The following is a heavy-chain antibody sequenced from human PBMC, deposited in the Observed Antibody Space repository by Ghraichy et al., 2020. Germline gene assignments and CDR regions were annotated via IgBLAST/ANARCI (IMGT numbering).Heavy chain of an antibody. Sequence: GGSLRLSCAASGFTFSSYAMSWVRQAPGKGLEWVSAISGSGGSTYYADSVKGRFTISRDNSKNTLYLQMNSLRAEDTAVYYCAKVGVAAAGIAGSSWFDPWGQGTLVTVSS. J-gene: IGHJ5*02. V-gene: IGHV3-23*01. CDR3: AKVGVAAAGIAGSSWFDP. CDR2: ISGSGGST. CDR1: GFTFSSYA. D-gene: IGHD6-13*01.